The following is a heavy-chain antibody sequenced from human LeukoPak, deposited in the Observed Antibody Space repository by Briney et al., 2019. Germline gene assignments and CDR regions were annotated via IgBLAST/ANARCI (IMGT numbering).Heavy chain of an antibody. D-gene: IGHD1-26*01. CDR3: ARERKLPGSPPVV. CDR2: IYSGGST. CDR1: GFTFSTYW. V-gene: IGHV3-53*01. J-gene: IGHJ4*02. Sequence: GGSLRLSCAASGFTFSTYWMSWVRQAPGKGPEWVSVIYSGGSTYYADSVKGRFTISRDNSKNTLYLQMNSLRAEDTAVYYCARERKLPGSPPVVWGQGTLVTVSS.